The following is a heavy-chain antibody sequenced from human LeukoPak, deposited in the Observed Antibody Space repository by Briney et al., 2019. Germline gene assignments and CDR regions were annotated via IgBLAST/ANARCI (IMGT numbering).Heavy chain of an antibody. CDR2: ISYDGSNK. CDR1: GFTFSSYA. J-gene: IGHJ4*02. D-gene: IGHD6-13*01. CDR3: ARVKIAAAGPIYDY. V-gene: IGHV3-30-3*01. Sequence: GRSLRLSCAASGFTFSSYAMHWVRQAPGKGLEWVAVISYDGSNKYYADSVKGRFTISRDNSKNTLYLQMNRLRAEDTAVYYCARVKIAAAGPIYDYWGQGTLVTVSS.